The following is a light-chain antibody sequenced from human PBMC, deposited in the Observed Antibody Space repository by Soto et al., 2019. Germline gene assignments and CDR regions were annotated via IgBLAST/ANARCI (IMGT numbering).Light chain of an antibody. V-gene: IGKV3-20*01. CDR1: QRIITN. Sequence: EIVMTQSPATLSVSPGESATLSFRASQRIITNLAWYQHKPGQAPRLLIYGTSSRATGIPDRFSGSGSGADFTLTISRLEPEDFAVYYCQQYGSSGTFGQGTKVDIK. CDR3: QQYGSSGT. CDR2: GTS. J-gene: IGKJ1*01.